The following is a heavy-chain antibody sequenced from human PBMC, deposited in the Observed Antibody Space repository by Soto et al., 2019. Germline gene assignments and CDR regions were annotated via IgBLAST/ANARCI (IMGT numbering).Heavy chain of an antibody. CDR1: GYTFTSYG. J-gene: IGHJ4*02. V-gene: IGHV1-18*01. CDR2: ISAYNGNT. Sequence: ASVKVSCKASGYTFTSYGISWVRQAPGQGLEWMGWISAYNGNTNYAQKLQGRVTMTTDTSTSTAYMELRSLRSDDTAVYYCGRDTYPIAAASLSDYGGQGALVPVSS. CDR3: GRDTYPIAAASLSDY. D-gene: IGHD6-13*01.